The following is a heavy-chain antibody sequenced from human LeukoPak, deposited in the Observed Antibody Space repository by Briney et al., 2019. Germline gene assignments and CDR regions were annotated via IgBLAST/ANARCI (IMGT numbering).Heavy chain of an antibody. J-gene: IGHJ4*02. CDR3: AKVVTLDYDSSGYYFRWGFDH. Sequence: ASVKVSCKASGYTFTGYYMHWVRQAPGQGLEWMGWINVNSGATNYAQKFQGRVTVTRDTSISTAYMELSRLRSDDTAVYYCAKVVTLDYDSSGYYFRWGFDHWDQGRLVTVSS. CDR2: INVNSGAT. CDR1: GYTFTGYY. D-gene: IGHD3-22*01. V-gene: IGHV1-2*02.